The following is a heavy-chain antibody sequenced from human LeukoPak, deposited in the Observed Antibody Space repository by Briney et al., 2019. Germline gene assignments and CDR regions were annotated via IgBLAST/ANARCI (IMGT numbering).Heavy chain of an antibody. J-gene: IGHJ4*02. V-gene: IGHV3-30*04. CDR3: ARVWWELPQGFDY. Sequence: GGSLRLSCAASGFTFSSYAMHWVRQAPGKGLEWVAVISYDGSNKYYADSVKGRFTISRDNAKNSLYLQMNDLRAEDTAIYYCARVWWELPQGFDYWGQGTLVTVSS. CDR1: GFTFSSYA. CDR2: ISYDGSNK. D-gene: IGHD1-26*01.